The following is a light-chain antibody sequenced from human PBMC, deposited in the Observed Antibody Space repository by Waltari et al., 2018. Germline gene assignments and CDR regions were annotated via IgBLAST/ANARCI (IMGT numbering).Light chain of an antibody. Sequence: QSALTPPPSVSGSPGQSVTISCPGTSSDVGTYHRLSWYQQSPGTAPKLIIYEVTNRPSGVPDRFSGSKSGNTASLTISGLQAGDEADYYCCSFTTNTTYLFGTGTRVTVL. J-gene: IGLJ1*01. V-gene: IGLV2-18*02. CDR2: EVT. CDR3: CSFTTNTTYL. CDR1: SSDVGTYHR.